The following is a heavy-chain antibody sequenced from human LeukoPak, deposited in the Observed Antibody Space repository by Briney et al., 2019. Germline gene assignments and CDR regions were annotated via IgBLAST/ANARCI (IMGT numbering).Heavy chain of an antibody. D-gene: IGHD2-2*01. V-gene: IGHV3-48*01. Sequence: GGPLRLSCAASGFTFSIYSMNWVRQAPGKGLEWVSYISSSSSTIYYADSVKGRFTISRDNAKNSLYLQMNSLRAEDTAVYYCARDSCSSTSCYSQYYYYGMDVWGQGTTVTVSS. CDR2: ISSSSSTI. J-gene: IGHJ6*02. CDR1: GFTFSIYS. CDR3: ARDSCSSTSCYSQYYYYGMDV.